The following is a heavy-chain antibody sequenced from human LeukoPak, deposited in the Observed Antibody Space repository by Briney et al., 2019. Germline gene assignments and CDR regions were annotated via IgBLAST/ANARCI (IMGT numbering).Heavy chain of an antibody. D-gene: IGHD4-17*01. J-gene: IGHJ4*02. CDR1: GFTVSSNY. CDR2: IKSKTDGGTT. V-gene: IGHV3-15*01. CDR3: TDATTTFDY. Sequence: GGSLRLSCAASGFTVSSNYMSWVRQAPGKGLEWVGRIKSKTDGGTTDYAAPVKGRFTISRDDSKNTLYLQMNSLKTEDTAVYYCTDATTTFDYWGQGTLVTVSS.